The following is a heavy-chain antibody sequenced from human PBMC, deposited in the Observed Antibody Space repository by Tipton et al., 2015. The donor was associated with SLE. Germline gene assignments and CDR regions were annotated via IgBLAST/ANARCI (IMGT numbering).Heavy chain of an antibody. V-gene: IGHV4-59*08. Sequence: TLSLTCTVSGVSISDHYWSWIRQPPGKGLECLGYVFYSGSSDFYRAHYSPSLMSRVIISVDSPKNQFSLKLRSVTAADTALYYCACLYSSSFQRDSWGQGTLVTVSS. J-gene: IGHJ5*02. CDR2: VFYSGSSDFYRA. CDR3: ACLYSSSFQRDS. CDR1: GVSISDHY. D-gene: IGHD6-19*01.